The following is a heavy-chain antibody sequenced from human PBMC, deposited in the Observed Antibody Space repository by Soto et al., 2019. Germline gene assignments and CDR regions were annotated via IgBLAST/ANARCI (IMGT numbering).Heavy chain of an antibody. CDR3: ARERGSGWTFDY. CDR2: ISFDGNKK. V-gene: IGHV3-30*03. J-gene: IGHJ4*02. CDR1: GFTFRNYG. Sequence: GGSLRLSCAASGFTFRNYGMHWVRQAPGKGLEWVAVISFDGNKKYYADSVKGRFTISRDNVQNSLYLQMHSLRAEDTAVYYCARERGSGWTFDYWGQGTLVTVSS. D-gene: IGHD6-19*01.